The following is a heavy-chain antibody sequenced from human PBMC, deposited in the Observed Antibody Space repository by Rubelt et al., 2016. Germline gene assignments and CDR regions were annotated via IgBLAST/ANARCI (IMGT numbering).Heavy chain of an antibody. CDR1: GYTLTELS. V-gene: IGHV1-18*01. Sequence: QVQLVQSGAEVKKPGASVKVSCKVSGYTLTELSMHWVRQAPGKGLEWMGWISAYNGNTNYARKLLGRVTMTTDTSTSTAYMELRSLRSDDTAVYYCARGVEWLVWGQGTMVTVSS. CDR3: ARGVEWLV. D-gene: IGHD6-19*01. J-gene: IGHJ3*01. CDR2: ISAYNGNT.